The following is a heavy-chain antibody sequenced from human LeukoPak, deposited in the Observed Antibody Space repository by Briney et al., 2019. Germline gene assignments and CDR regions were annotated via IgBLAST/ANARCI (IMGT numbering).Heavy chain of an antibody. D-gene: IGHD6-13*01. CDR2: ISYDGSNK. J-gene: IGHJ4*02. V-gene: IGHV3-30*18. Sequence: PGRSLRLSCAASGFTFSSYGMHWVRQAPGKGLEWVAVISYDGSNKYYADSVKGRFTISRDNSKNTLYLQMNSLRAEDTAVYYCAKGAAAENPYFDYWGQGTLVTVSS. CDR3: AKGAAAENPYFDY. CDR1: GFTFSSYG.